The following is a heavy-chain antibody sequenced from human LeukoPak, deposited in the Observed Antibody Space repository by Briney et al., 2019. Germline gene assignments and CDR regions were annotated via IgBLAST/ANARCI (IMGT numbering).Heavy chain of an antibody. Sequence: PSQTLCLTCTVSGGAISSGGYNTSWVRPPPGKGLWWVGDIYHSGGTYYNPSLKSRVTISVDRSKNQFSLKLSSVTAADTAVYYCARERGIVVVPAAIGSNWFDPWGQGTLVTVSS. D-gene: IGHD2-2*02. CDR1: GGAISSGGYN. CDR3: ARERGIVVVPAAIGSNWFDP. J-gene: IGHJ5*02. V-gene: IGHV4-30-2*01. CDR2: IYHSGGT.